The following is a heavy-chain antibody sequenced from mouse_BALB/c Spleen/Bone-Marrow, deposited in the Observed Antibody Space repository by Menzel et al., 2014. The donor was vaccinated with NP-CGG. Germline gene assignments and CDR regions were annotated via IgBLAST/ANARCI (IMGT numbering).Heavy chain of an antibody. Sequence: VQLQQSGAELVRPGSSVKISCKPSGYAFSAYWMNWVKQRPGQGLEWIGQIYPGDGDTNYNGKFKGKATLTADKSSSTAYMQLSSLTSEDSAVYFCTRSTATFDYWGQGTTLTVSS. CDR3: TRSTATFDY. CDR2: IYPGDGDT. V-gene: IGHV1-80*01. CDR1: GYAFSAYW. J-gene: IGHJ2*01. D-gene: IGHD1-2*01.